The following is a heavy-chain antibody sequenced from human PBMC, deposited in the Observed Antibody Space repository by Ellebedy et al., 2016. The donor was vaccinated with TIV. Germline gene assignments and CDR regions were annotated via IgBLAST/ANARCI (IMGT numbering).Heavy chain of an antibody. Sequence: ASVKVSXKASSYTFTNFGISWVRQAPGQGLEWMGWVSPYNGNTNYAQKFQARVTMTTDTSTSTAYMELRSLRSDDTALYFCARDGDYGGVTNHWYFNLWGRGTLVTVSS. CDR2: VSPYNGNT. V-gene: IGHV1-18*01. CDR1: SYTFTNFG. D-gene: IGHD4-23*01. J-gene: IGHJ2*01. CDR3: ARDGDYGGVTNHWYFNL.